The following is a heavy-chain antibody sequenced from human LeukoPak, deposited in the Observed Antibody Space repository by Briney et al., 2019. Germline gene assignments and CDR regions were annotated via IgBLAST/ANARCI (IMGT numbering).Heavy chain of an antibody. CDR1: GGSISSSSYY. D-gene: IGHD1-26*01. V-gene: IGHV4-39*01. CDR2: IYYSGST. J-gene: IGHJ4*02. CDR3: ARHGWYGGLPDC. Sequence: PSETPSLTCTVSGGSISSSSYYWGWIRQPPGKGLEWIGSIYYSGSTYYNPSLKSRVTISVDTSKNQFSLKLSSVTAADTAVYYCARHGWYGGLPDCWGQGTLVTVSS.